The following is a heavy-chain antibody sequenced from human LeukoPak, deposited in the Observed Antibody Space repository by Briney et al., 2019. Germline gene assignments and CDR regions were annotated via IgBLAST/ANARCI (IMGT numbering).Heavy chain of an antibody. V-gene: IGHV3-7*04. Sequence: PGGSLRLSCAASGFTFSNAWMSWVRQAPGKGLEWVAHIKEDGSERYYVDSVEGRFTISRDDAKNSLNLQMNNLRADDTAVYYCARGGTYRFDNWGQGTLVTVSS. CDR3: ARGGTYRFDN. J-gene: IGHJ4*02. CDR2: IKEDGSER. CDR1: GFTFSNAW.